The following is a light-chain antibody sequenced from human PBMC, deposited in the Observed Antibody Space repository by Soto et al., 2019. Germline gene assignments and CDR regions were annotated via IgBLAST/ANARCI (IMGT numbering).Light chain of an antibody. CDR2: NNN. CDR1: SSNIGAGYD. Sequence: QSVLTQPPSVSGAPGQRVTISCTGSSSNIGAGYDVHWYQQLPGTAPKLLIYNNNNRPSGVPDRFSGSKSVTSASLAITGLQADDEADYYCSSYAGSNNFVVFGGGTKLTVL. V-gene: IGLV1-40*01. J-gene: IGLJ2*01. CDR3: SSYAGSNNFVV.